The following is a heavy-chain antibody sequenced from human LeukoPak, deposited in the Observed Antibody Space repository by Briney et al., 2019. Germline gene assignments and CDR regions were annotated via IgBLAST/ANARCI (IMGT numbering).Heavy chain of an antibody. CDR1: GFAFSTYG. D-gene: IGHD7-27*01. Sequence: GGSLRLSCAASGFAFSTYGMHWVRQAPGKGLEWVAFIRNDGNYKYYADSVKGRFTISRDNSKNTLYLQMNSLRTEDTAVYYCAKDFTWAIDHWGQGTLVTVSS. V-gene: IGHV3-30*02. J-gene: IGHJ4*02. CDR3: AKDFTWAIDH. CDR2: IRNDGNYK.